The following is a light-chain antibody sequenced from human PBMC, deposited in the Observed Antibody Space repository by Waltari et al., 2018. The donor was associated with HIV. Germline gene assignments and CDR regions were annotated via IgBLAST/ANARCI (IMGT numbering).Light chain of an antibody. J-gene: IGLJ1*01. CDR2: QDT. CDR1: ELGRKY. Sequence: SSGLTQPPSVSVSPGQTASISCSGHELGRKYVSWYQQKPGQSPVLLSYQDTERHSGISERFSGSNSGNPATLNIRGAQATDEAEYFCQALATWDSTSGGVFGTGTRVTVL. CDR3: QALATWDSTSGGV. V-gene: IGLV3-1*01.